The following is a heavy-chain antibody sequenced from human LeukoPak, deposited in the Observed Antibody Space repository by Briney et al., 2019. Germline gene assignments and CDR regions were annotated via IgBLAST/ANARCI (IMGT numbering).Heavy chain of an antibody. CDR2: IYHSGST. V-gene: IGHV4-4*02. CDR1: GGSISSSNW. J-gene: IGHJ4*02. Sequence: SETLSLTCAVSGGSISSSNWWSWVRQPPGKGLEWIGEIYHSGSTNYNPSLKSRVTISVDKSKNQFSLKLSSVTAADTAVYYCARRGSGWYLPSDYWGQGTLVTVSS. CDR3: ARRGSGWYLPSDY. D-gene: IGHD6-19*01.